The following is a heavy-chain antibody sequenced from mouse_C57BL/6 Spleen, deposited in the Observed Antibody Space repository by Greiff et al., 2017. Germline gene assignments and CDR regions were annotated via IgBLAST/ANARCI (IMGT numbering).Heavy chain of an antibody. V-gene: IGHV5-16*01. J-gene: IGHJ1*03. D-gene: IGHD2-4*01. Sequence: EVMLVESEGGLVQPGRSMKLSCTASGFTFSDYYMAWVSQVPEKGLEWVANINYVGSSIYYLDTLKSRFIISSDNAKNMLYLQMSSLKSEDTATYYCARYRIYYDYVDWYFDVWGTGTTVTVSS. CDR2: INYVGSSI. CDR1: GFTFSDYY. CDR3: ARYRIYYDYVDWYFDV.